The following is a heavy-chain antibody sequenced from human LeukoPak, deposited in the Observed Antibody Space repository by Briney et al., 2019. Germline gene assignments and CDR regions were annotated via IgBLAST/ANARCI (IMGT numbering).Heavy chain of an antibody. CDR1: GCTFSDYS. Sequence: GGSLRLSCAASGCTFSDYSMNWVRRAPGKGLEWISYIGISSGNTKYADSVKGRFTISGDNAKNSLYLQMNSLRVEDTDVYYCARDHNYAFDNWGQGTLVTVSS. D-gene: IGHD1-1*01. CDR2: IGISSGNT. J-gene: IGHJ4*02. CDR3: ARDHNYAFDN. V-gene: IGHV3-48*04.